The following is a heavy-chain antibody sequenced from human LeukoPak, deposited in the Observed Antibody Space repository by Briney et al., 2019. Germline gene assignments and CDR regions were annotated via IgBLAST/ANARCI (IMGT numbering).Heavy chain of an antibody. CDR3: AKDSHDSMVRGAIITPAFDY. CDR1: GFTFTSYA. J-gene: IGHJ4*02. V-gene: IGHV3-23*01. D-gene: IGHD3-10*01. CDR2: ISGSGANP. Sequence: PGRSLRLSCAASGFTFTSYAMNWARQAPGRGREWVSGISGSGANPYYADSVKGRFTISRDNSENTLYLQMSNLRAEDTAVYYCAKDSHDSMVRGAIITPAFDYWGQGTLVIVSS.